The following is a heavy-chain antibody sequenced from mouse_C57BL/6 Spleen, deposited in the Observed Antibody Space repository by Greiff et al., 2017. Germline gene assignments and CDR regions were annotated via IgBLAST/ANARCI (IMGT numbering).Heavy chain of an antibody. CDR1: GYTFTSYW. CDR2: IDPSDSET. CDR3: ASNHYAMDY. V-gene: IGHV1-52*01. Sequence: QVHVKQSGAELVRPGSSVKLSCKASGYTFTSYWMHWVKQRPIQGLEWIGNIDPSDSETHYNQKFKDKATLTVDKSSSTAYMQLSSLTSEDSAVYYCASNHYAMDYWGQGTSVTVSS. J-gene: IGHJ4*01.